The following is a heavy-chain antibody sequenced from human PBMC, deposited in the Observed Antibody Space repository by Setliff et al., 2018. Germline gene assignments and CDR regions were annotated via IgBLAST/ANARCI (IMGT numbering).Heavy chain of an antibody. CDR3: ASLGSYPTRADY. D-gene: IGHD1-26*01. CDR1: GLTISKSA. J-gene: IGHJ4*02. V-gene: IGHV3-53*05. Sequence: PGGSLRLSCAASGLTISKSAMTWVRQAPGKGLEWVSVIYSGGGTYYADSVKGRFIISRDNSKNTLYFQMNSLRAEDTAVYYCASLGSYPTRADYWGQGTLVTVSS. CDR2: IYSGGGT.